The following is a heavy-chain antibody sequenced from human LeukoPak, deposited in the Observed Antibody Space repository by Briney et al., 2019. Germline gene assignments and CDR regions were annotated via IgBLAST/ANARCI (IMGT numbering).Heavy chain of an antibody. J-gene: IGHJ5*02. CDR3: ARVGIAAAGSFDP. V-gene: IGHV4-59*01. Sequence: SEALSLTCTVSGGSISSYYWSWIRQPPGKGLEWIGYIYYSGSTNYNPSLKSRVTISVDTSKNQFSLKLSSVTAADTAVYYCARVGIAAAGSFDPWGQGTLVTVSS. CDR1: GGSISSYY. CDR2: IYYSGST. D-gene: IGHD6-13*01.